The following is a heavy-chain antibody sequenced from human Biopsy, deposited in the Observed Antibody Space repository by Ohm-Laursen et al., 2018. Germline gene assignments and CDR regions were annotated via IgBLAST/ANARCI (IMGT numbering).Heavy chain of an antibody. D-gene: IGHD3/OR15-3a*01. CDR2: ISHTGYT. V-gene: IGHV4-59*08. Sequence: SDTLSLTCTVSGGSFTGHYWTWIRQPPGKGLEWIGHISHTGYTSYKSSLKSRVTISLDTSRKHFSLRLTSLAAADTAVYYCASRGLVMASDYYFDDWGQGTLVTVSS. CDR1: GGSFTGHY. CDR3: ASRGLVMASDYYFDD. J-gene: IGHJ4*02.